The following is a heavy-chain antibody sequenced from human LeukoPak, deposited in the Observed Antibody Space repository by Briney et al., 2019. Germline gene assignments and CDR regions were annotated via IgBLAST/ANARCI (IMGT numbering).Heavy chain of an antibody. Sequence: GGSLRLSCAASGFTFSSYAMSWFRQAPEKGLEWVSAISGSGGSTSYADSVKGQFTISRDNSKNTLFLQLNSLRAEDTAVYYCATQSSGWSSSFDYWGRGTLVAVSS. D-gene: IGHD6-19*01. CDR3: ATQSSGWSSSFDY. J-gene: IGHJ4*02. V-gene: IGHV3-23*01. CDR1: GFTFSSYA. CDR2: ISGSGGST.